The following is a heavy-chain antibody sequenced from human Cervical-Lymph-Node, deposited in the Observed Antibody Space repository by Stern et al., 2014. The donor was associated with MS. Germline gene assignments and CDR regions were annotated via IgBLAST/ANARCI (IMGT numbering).Heavy chain of an antibody. CDR3: ARGSAMDV. V-gene: IGHV3-74*02. CDR1: GFSLSSYW. CDR2: MNIQCIDT. Sequence: EVQLVESGGGLVQRGGSLRRSCAVSGFSLSSYWMHWARQVPGKGLVWLSRMNIQCIDTSYSYYVKGRCAISRDNAKNTLYLQMNSLRDEDTAVYYCARGSAMDVWGQGTTVTVSS. J-gene: IGHJ6*02.